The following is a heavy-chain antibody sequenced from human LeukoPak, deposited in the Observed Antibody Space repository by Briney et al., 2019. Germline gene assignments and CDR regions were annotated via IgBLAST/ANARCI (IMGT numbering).Heavy chain of an antibody. CDR1: GFTVSRNY. V-gene: IGHV3-53*01. D-gene: IGHD2-15*01. Sequence: GGSLRLSCAASGFTVSRNYMSWVRQAPGKGLEWVSVIYSGGSTYYADSVKGRFSISRHNSKNTLYLQMNSLRAEDTAVYYCASPPGPYCGGNSHRDYWGQGTLVTVSS. CDR2: IYSGGST. J-gene: IGHJ4*02. CDR3: ASPPGPYCGGNSHRDY.